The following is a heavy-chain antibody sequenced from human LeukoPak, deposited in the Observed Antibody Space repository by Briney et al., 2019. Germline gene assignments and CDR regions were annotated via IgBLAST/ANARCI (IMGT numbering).Heavy chain of an antibody. CDR3: ARGIAGLLWFGELLSPKYGMDV. CDR1: GYTFTSYD. J-gene: IGHJ6*02. D-gene: IGHD3-10*01. Sequence: ASVKVSCKASGYTFTSYDINWVRQATGQGLEWMGWMNPNSGNTGYAQKFQGRVTMTRNTSISTAYMELSSLRSEDTAVYYCARGIAGLLWFGELLSPKYGMDVWGQGTTVTVSS. V-gene: IGHV1-8*01. CDR2: MNPNSGNT.